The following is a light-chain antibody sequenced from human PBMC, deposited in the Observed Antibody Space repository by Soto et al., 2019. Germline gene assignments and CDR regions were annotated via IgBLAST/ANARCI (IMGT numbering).Light chain of an antibody. CDR2: DAS. Sequence: IQMTQSPSSLSASVGDRLTITCRATQDIGTYLAWYQQIPGKAPKLLIYDASTLQTGVPSRFSGSGSGTDFTLTISYLQSEDFGTYYCQQFYNYPRTFGQGTKVDIK. CDR3: QQFYNYPRT. V-gene: IGKV1-8*01. J-gene: IGKJ1*01. CDR1: QDIGTY.